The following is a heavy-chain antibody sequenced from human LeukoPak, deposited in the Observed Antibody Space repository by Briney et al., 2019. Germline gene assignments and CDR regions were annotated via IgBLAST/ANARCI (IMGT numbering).Heavy chain of an antibody. CDR3: ARDRYYDSSGYYGLDY. V-gene: IGHV1-69*05. CDR2: IVPIFGTA. Sequence: SVKVSCKASGGTFSSYAISWVRQAPGQGLEWMGGIVPIFGTANYAQKLQGRVTMTTDTSTSTAYMELRSLRSDDTAVYYCARDRYYDSSGYYGLDYWGQGTLVTVSS. D-gene: IGHD3-22*01. CDR1: GGTFSSYA. J-gene: IGHJ4*02.